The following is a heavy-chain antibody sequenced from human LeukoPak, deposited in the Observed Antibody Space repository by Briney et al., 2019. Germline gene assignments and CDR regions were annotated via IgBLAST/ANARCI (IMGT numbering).Heavy chain of an antibody. V-gene: IGHV3-33*01. J-gene: IGHJ3*02. D-gene: IGHD3-10*01. CDR2: IWYDGSNK. CDR3: ARDKLTGNAFDI. Sequence: GRSLRLSCAASGFTFSNYGMYWVRQAPGKGLEWVTIIWYDGSNKYYADSVKGRFTISRDNSKNTLFLQMNSLRAEDTAVYYCARDKLTGNAFDIWGQGTMVTVSS. CDR1: GFTFSNYG.